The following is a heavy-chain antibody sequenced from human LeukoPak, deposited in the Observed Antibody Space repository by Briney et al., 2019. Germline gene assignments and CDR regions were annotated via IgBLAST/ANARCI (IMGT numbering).Heavy chain of an antibody. CDR2: VYYNGNT. CDR3: ARAGSGWYHYYYYMDV. CDR1: GGSITSSNYY. V-gene: IGHV4-39*07. J-gene: IGHJ6*03. Sequence: PSETLSLTCTVSGGSITSSNYYWGWIRQPPGKGLEWIANVYYNGNTYYSPSLKSRITISVDVSKNQFSLKVTSVTAADTAVYYCARAGSGWYHYYYYMDVWGKGTTVTISS. D-gene: IGHD6-19*01.